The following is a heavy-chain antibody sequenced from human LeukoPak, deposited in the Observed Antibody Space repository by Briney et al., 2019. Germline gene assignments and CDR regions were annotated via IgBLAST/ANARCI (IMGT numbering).Heavy chain of an antibody. Sequence: HTGGSLRLSCAASGFTFSDYWMIWVRPAPGKGLEWVADIKYDSSNKFYVDLVKGRFTISRDNAKSSVYLQMNSLRAEDTSVCHCAMLMTEAGTYSYFFDHWGQRTRVTVSS. J-gene: IGHJ4*02. V-gene: IGHV3-7*01. CDR2: IKYDSSNK. D-gene: IGHD6-19*01. CDR1: GFTFSDYW. CDR3: AMLMTEAGTYSYFFDH.